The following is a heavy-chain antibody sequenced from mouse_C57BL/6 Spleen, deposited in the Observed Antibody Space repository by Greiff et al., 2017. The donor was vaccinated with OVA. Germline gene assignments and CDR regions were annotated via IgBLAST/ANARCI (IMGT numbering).Heavy chain of an antibody. V-gene: IGHV1-59*01. D-gene: IGHD1-1*01. CDR1: GYTFTSYW. CDR3: ARFRLTNWYFDV. CDR2: IDPSDSYT. J-gene: IGHJ1*03. Sequence: QVQLQQPGAELVRPGTSVKLSCKASGYTFTSYWMHWVKQRPGQGLEWIGVIDPSDSYTNYNQKFKGKATLTVDTSSSTAYMQLSSLTSEDSAVYYCARFRLTNWYFDVWGTGTTVTVSS.